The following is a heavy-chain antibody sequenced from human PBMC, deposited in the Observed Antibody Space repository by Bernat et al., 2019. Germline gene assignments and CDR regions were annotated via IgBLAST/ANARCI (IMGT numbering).Heavy chain of an antibody. J-gene: IGHJ3*02. Sequence: EVQLVESGGGLVQPGGSLRLSCSASGFIFNDFAFHWVRQAPGTGLQYVSGVSSSGDNSSYADSVKGRFTISRDNTRNTLYIEMSSLRAEDTAVYFYVKDEYSYGHDAFDIWGQGTMITVSS. D-gene: IGHD5-18*01. CDR3: VKDEYSYGHDAFDI. CDR1: GFIFNDFA. CDR2: VSSSGDNS. V-gene: IGHV3-64D*06.